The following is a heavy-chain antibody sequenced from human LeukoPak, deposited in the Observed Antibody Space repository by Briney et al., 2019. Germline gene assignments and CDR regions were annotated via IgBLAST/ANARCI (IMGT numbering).Heavy chain of an antibody. CDR1: GVSFSGYY. Sequence: PETLSLTCAVYGVSFSGYYWSWVRQPPGKGLEWIGEINHSGSTNYNPSLKSRVTISVDTSKNQFSLKLSSVSDADTAVYYCARGSGITMVRGVIITWFDPWGQGTLVTVSS. J-gene: IGHJ5*02. D-gene: IGHD3-10*01. CDR2: INHSGST. V-gene: IGHV4-34*01. CDR3: ARGSGITMVRGVIITWFDP.